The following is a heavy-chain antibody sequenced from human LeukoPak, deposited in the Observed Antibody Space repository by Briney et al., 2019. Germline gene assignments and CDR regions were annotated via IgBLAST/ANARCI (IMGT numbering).Heavy chain of an antibody. V-gene: IGHV4-39*01. CDR1: GVSISSSYSY. CDR3: ARYFYDILTGYWVGNWFDP. Sequence: PSETLSLTCTVSGVSISSSYSYWGWIRQPPGMGLEWIGSIYYTGNTYYNASLKSQVSISIDTSKNQFSLKLSSVTAADTAVYYCARYFYDILTGYWVGNWFDPWGQGTLVTVSS. CDR2: IYYTGNT. D-gene: IGHD3-9*01. J-gene: IGHJ5*02.